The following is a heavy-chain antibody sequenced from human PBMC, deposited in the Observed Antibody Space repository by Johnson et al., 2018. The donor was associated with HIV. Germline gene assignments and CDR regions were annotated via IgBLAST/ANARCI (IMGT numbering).Heavy chain of an antibody. Sequence: VQLVESGGGLIQPWGSLRLSCAASGFTVSTNYMSWVRQAPGKGLEWVSVIYSGGSTYYADSVKGRFTISRDNSRNTLYLQMNSLRAGDTAVYYCARGFEVAAGWGAFDIWGQGTMVTVSS. D-gene: IGHD6-13*01. V-gene: IGHV3-53*01. CDR2: IYSGGST. J-gene: IGHJ3*02. CDR1: GFTVSTNY. CDR3: ARGFEVAAGWGAFDI.